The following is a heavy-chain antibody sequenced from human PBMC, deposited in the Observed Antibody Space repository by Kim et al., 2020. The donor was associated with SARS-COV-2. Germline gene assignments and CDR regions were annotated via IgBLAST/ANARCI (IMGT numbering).Heavy chain of an antibody. D-gene: IGHD3-22*01. V-gene: IGHV4-59*13. J-gene: IGHJ3*02. CDR1: GGSISSYY. CDR2: IYYSGST. Sequence: SETLSLTCTVSGGSISSYYWSWIRQPPGKGLEWIGYIYYSGSTNYNPSLKSRVTISVDTSKNQFSLKLSSVTAADTAVYYCARVSPCQYYYDSSGCIDAFDIWGQGTMVTVSS. CDR3: ARVSPCQYYYDSSGCIDAFDI.